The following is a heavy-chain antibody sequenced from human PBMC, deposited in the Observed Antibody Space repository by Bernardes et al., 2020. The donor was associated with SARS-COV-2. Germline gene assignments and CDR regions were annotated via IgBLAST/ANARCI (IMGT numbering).Heavy chain of an antibody. V-gene: IGHV3-74*01. Sequence: GGSLRLSCAASGITFSNYWMHWVRQVPAKGLVWVARIGGDGGGTTYPDSVKGRFTISRDNAKNTLYLQMSSLRVEDTAVYFCAGTSVTCCDYWGQGTLVTVSS. CDR3: AGTSVTCCDY. J-gene: IGHJ4*02. D-gene: IGHD1-26*01. CDR1: GITFSNYW. CDR2: IGGDGGGT.